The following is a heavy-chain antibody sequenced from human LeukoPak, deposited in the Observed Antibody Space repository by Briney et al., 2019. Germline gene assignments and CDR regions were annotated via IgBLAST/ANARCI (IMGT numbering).Heavy chain of an antibody. V-gene: IGHV3-30*03. CDR2: ISYDGSNK. J-gene: IGHJ4*02. CDR1: GFTFSSYG. CDR3: AVSFDY. Sequence: GRSLRLSCAASGFTFSSYGMHWVRQAPGKGLEWVAVISYDGSNKYYADSVKGRFTISRDNSKNTLYPQMNSLRAEDTAVYYCAVSFDYWGQGTLVTVSS.